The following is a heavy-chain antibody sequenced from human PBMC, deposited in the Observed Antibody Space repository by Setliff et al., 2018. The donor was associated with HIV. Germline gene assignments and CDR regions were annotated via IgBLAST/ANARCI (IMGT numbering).Heavy chain of an antibody. J-gene: IGHJ3*02. D-gene: IGHD2-8*01. CDR2: IYYSGST. Sequence: SETLSLTCTVSGGSISSSSYYWAWIRQPPGKGLEWIGYIYYSGSTNYNPSLKSRVTISVDMSKNQFSLKLSSVTAADTAVYYCASSMGSHDAFDIWGQGTMVTVSS. V-gene: IGHV4-61*05. CDR1: GGSISSSSYY. CDR3: ASSMGSHDAFDI.